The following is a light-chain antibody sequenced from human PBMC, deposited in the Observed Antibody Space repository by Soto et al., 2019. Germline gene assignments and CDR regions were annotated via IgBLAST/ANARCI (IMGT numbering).Light chain of an antibody. V-gene: IGKV1-17*01. CDR1: QGIRND. J-gene: IGKJ1*01. Sequence: DVQVTQSPSSLSASVGDRVTITCRASQGIRNDLGWYQQKPGRAPKRLIYAVSSLQSGVPSRFSGSRSGTAFTLTSTSLQPEDFATYYCLQHNTYVGTFGRGTKVEV. CDR3: LQHNTYVGT. CDR2: AVS.